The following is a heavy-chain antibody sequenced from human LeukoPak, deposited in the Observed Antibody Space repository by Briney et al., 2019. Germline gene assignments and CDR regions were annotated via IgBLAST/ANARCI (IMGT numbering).Heavy chain of an antibody. CDR1: GFTLSSYG. D-gene: IGHD4-17*01. CDR3: ARVSMTSYGDREYYFDY. V-gene: IGHV3-23*01. CDR2: ISGSGGST. J-gene: IGHJ4*02. Sequence: GGSLRLSCAASGFTLSSYGMSWVRQAPGKGLEWVSAISGSGGSTYYSDSVKGRFTISRDNSKNTLYLQMNSLRAEDTAVYYCARVSMTSYGDREYYFDYWGQGTLVTVSS.